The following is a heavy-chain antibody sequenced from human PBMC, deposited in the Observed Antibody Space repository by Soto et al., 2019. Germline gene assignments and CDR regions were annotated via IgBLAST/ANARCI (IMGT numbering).Heavy chain of an antibody. V-gene: IGHV1-8*01. D-gene: IGHD3-9*01. CDR3: ARGRYDILTGYYPLDY. CDR2: MNPNSGNT. Sequence: QVQLVQSGAEVKKPGASVKVSCKASGYTFTSYDINWVRQATGQGLEWMGWMNPNSGNTGYAQKFQGRVTMTRNTSRSTAYMELSSLRSEDTAVYYCARGRYDILTGYYPLDYWGQGTLVTVSS. J-gene: IGHJ4*02. CDR1: GYTFTSYD.